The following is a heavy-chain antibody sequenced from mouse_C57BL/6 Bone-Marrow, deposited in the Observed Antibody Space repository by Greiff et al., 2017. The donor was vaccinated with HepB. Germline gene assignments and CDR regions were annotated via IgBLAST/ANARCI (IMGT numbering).Heavy chain of an antibody. Sequence: EVKLVESGGGLVKPGGSLKLSCAASGFTFSSYAMSWVRQTPEKRLEWVATISAGGSYTYYTDNVKGRFTISRDNANNNLYLQLSHLKSEDTAMYYCSREGFFLAWFAYWGQGTLVTVSA. CDR3: SREGFFLAWFAY. V-gene: IGHV5-4*01. CDR2: ISAGGSYT. J-gene: IGHJ3*01. CDR1: GFTFSSYA.